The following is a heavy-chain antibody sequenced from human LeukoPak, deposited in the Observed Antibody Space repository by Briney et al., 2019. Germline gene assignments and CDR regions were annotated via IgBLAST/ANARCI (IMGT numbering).Heavy chain of an antibody. D-gene: IGHD1-26*01. Sequence: QTGGSLRLSCAASGFTFSSYAMSWVRQAPGKGLEWVSAISGSGGSTYYADSVKGRFTISRDNSKNTLYLQMNSLRAEDTAVYYCAKDRIVGATRAPIIRRPFDYWGQGTLVTVSS. CDR3: AKDRIVGATRAPIIRRPFDY. J-gene: IGHJ4*02. CDR2: ISGSGGST. V-gene: IGHV3-23*01. CDR1: GFTFSSYA.